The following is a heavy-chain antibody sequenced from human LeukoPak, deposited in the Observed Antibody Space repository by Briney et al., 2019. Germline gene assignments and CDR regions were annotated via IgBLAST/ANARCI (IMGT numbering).Heavy chain of an antibody. J-gene: IGHJ4*02. CDR1: GFTFSSYS. CDR2: ISSSSSYI. CDR3: ARRAGSGSYYSPHFDY. Sequence: PGGSPTLSCAASGFTFSSYSMNWVRQAPGKGLEWVSSISSSSSYIYYADSVKGRFTISRDNAKNSLYLQMNSLRAEDTAVYYCARRAGSGSYYSPHFDYWGQGTLVTVSS. D-gene: IGHD3-10*01. V-gene: IGHV3-21*01.